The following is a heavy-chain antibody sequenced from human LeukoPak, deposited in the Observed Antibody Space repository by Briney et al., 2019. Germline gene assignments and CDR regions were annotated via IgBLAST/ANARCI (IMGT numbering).Heavy chain of an antibody. Sequence: GGSLRLSCAASGFTFNTYGIHWVRQAPGKGLEWVAVIWYDGSNKYYADSVKGRFTISRDNSKNTLYLQMNSLRAEDTAVYYCAKDFFPLSSGWYFGYFQHWGQGTLVTVSS. CDR1: GFTFNTYG. J-gene: IGHJ1*01. CDR2: IWYDGSNK. V-gene: IGHV3-33*06. CDR3: AKDFFPLSSGWYFGYFQH. D-gene: IGHD6-19*01.